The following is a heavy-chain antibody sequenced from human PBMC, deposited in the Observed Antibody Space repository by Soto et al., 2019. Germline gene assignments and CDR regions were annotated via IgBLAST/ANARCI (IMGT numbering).Heavy chain of an antibody. D-gene: IGHD6-13*01. CDR3: ERGNRQQLVGDY. Sequence: QVQLVQSGAEVKKPGSSVKVSCKASGGTFSSYTISWLRQSPGQGLEWMGRIIPILGIANYSQKLQVRVTIPADKSTSTAYMELSSLRSEDTAVYYCERGNRQQLVGDYWGQGTLVTVSS. CDR2: IIPILGIA. CDR1: GGTFSSYT. V-gene: IGHV1-69*02. J-gene: IGHJ4*02.